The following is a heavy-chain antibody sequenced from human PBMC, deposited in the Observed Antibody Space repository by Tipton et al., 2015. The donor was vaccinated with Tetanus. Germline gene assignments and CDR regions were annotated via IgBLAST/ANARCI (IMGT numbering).Heavy chain of an antibody. D-gene: IGHD3-3*01. CDR3: ARHQSGYFTPFDY. CDR1: GASIRGGTFY. V-gene: IGHV4-39*01. CDR2: IYDSGDT. Sequence: GLVKPSETLSLTCTVSGASIRGGTFYWGWIRQPPGKGLEWIGSIYDSGDTYYIPSLKSRVTISVDTSTNQFSLTLNSIAAADTGVYYCARHQSGYFTPFDYWGQGKLVTVSS. J-gene: IGHJ4*02.